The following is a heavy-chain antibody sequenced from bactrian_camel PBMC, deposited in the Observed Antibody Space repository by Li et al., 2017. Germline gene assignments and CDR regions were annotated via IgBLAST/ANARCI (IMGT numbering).Heavy chain of an antibody. CDR3: ALAARNEGCWSGLHTVDFPH. J-gene: IGHJ4*01. D-gene: IGHD3*01. CDR1: GFTFSRYS. V-gene: IGHV3S26*01. Sequence: HVQLVESGGGLVQPGGSLRLSCVASGFTFSRYSMYWVRQAPGKEREAVGTIAHDGSTSVPDSMKGRFLISKDSSKNRLYLQMNSLKPEDTAIYYCALAARNEGCWSGLHTVDFPHWGQGTQVTVS. CDR2: TIAHDGST.